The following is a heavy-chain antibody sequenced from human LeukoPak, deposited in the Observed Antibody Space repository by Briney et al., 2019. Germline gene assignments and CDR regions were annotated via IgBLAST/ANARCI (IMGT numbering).Heavy chain of an antibody. J-gene: IGHJ4*02. D-gene: IGHD2-2*02. CDR1: GYTFTSYG. V-gene: IGHV1-18*01. Sequence: GASVKVTCKASGYTFTSYGISWVRQAPGQGLEWMGWISAYNGNTNYAQKLQGRVIMTTDTSTSTAYMELRSLRSDDTAVYYCARVTVTVPAPIPWDYWGQGTLVTVSS. CDR3: ARVTVTVPAPIPWDY. CDR2: ISAYNGNT.